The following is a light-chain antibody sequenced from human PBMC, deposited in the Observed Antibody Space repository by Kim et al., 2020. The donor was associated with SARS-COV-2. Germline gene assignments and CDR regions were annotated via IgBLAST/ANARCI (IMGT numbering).Light chain of an antibody. J-gene: IGLJ3*02. CDR1: SLRNYY. Sequence: SSELTQDPAVSVALGQTVRITCQGDSLRNYYATWYQQKPGQAPVLVNFGKNNRPSGIPDRFSGSSSGNTASLSITGAQAEDEADYYCNSRDRSGNHLVFGGGIQLTVL. CDR3: NSRDRSGNHLV. V-gene: IGLV3-19*01. CDR2: GKN.